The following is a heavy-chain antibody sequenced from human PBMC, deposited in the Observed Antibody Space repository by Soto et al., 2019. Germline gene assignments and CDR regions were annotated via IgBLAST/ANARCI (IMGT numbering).Heavy chain of an antibody. D-gene: IGHD6-13*01. V-gene: IGHV3-33*06. CDR1: GFNFRNHG. CDR3: AKDVSRIAAAADFDY. J-gene: IGHJ4*02. CDR2: IWYDGSSQ. Sequence: LRLSCAASGFNFRNHGMHWVRQAPGKGLEWVAVIWYDGSSQYYADSVKGRFTISRDNRENTLYLQMNSLRAEDTAVYYCAKDVSRIAAAADFDYWGQGTLVTVSS.